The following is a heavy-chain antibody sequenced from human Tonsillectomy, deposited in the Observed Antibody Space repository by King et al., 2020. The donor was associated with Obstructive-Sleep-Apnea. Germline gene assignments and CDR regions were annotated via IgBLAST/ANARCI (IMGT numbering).Heavy chain of an antibody. Sequence: VQLVESGGGLVKPGGSLRLSCAASGFTFSNAWMSWVRHAPGKGLEWVGHINSKTDGGTTDYAAPVKGRFTLSRDDSRNTLYLQLNSLKTEDTAVYYCTFLLLFGNSSVSGYWGQGALVTVSS. V-gene: IGHV3-15*01. D-gene: IGHD3-10*01. CDR1: GFTFSNAW. CDR2: INSKTDGGTT. J-gene: IGHJ4*02. CDR3: TFLLLFGNSSVSGY.